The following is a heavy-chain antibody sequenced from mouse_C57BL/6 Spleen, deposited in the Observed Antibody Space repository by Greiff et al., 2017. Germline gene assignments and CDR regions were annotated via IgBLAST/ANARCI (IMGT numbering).Heavy chain of an antibody. V-gene: IGHV3-6*01. CDR1: GYSITSGYF. CDR2: ISYDGSY. J-gene: IGHJ4*01. D-gene: IGHD2-12*01. CDR3: ARGDYRGDMDY. Sequence: EVQLQESGPGLVKPSQTLSLTCSVTGYSITSGYFWNCIRQFPGNLLDWMGFISYDGSYNYNPSLNSLTSITRDTYKNQFLLKLNSVTKEDTATYCCARGDYRGDMDYWGRGTSVTVSS.